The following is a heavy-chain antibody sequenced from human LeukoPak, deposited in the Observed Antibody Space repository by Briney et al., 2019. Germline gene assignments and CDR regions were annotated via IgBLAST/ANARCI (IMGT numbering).Heavy chain of an antibody. D-gene: IGHD3-10*01. CDR1: GFNFRAYG. CDR2: ISADGGTT. V-gene: IGHV3-64*02. CDR3: ARGRGGPLFAF. Sequence: GGSLRLSCVASGFNFRAYGMHWVRQAPGQGLEYISAISADGGTTFHAESVKGRFTISRDNSKNTLYLQMGSLRIDDSALYYCARGRGGPLFAFWGHRTLITVSS. J-gene: IGHJ4*01.